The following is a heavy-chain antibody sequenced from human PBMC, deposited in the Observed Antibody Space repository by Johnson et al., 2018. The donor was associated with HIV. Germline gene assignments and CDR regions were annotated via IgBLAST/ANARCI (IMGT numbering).Heavy chain of an antibody. CDR2: ISSDTTTI. CDR1: GFSFSDYY. Sequence: QVQLVESGGGLVKPGGSLRLSCAASGFSFSDYYMSCIRQAPGRGLEWVAYISSDTTTIYYSDSVRGRFTISRDNVKNSLHLQMNSLRAEDTAVYYWARYRGVVVLHGAFDIWGQGTMVTVSS. CDR3: ARYRGVVVLHGAFDI. J-gene: IGHJ3*02. D-gene: IGHD2-2*01. V-gene: IGHV3-11*04.